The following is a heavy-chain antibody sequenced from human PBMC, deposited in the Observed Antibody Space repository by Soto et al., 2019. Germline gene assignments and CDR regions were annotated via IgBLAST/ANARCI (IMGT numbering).Heavy chain of an antibody. Sequence: QVQLQESGPGLVKPSETLSLTCTVSGGSISSYYWSWIRQPPGKGLEWIGYIYYSGSTNYNPSLMSRVTISVDTSKNQSSLKLSSVTAADTAVYYCARELFGRSVWFDPWGQGTLVTVSS. CDR3: ARELFGRSVWFDP. J-gene: IGHJ5*02. V-gene: IGHV4-59*01. D-gene: IGHD3-10*01. CDR2: IYYSGST. CDR1: GGSISSYY.